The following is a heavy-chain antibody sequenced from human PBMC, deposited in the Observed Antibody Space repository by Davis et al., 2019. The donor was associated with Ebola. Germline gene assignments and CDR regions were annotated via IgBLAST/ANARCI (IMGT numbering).Heavy chain of an antibody. CDR2: INPNSGGT. Sequence: AASVKVSCKASGYTFTGYYMHWVRQAPGQGREWMGWINPNSGGTNYAQKFQGWVTMTRDTSISTAYMELSRLRSDDTAVYYCARDSSLATTSWFDPWGQGTLVTVSS. D-gene: IGHD4-11*01. CDR1: GYTFTGYY. CDR3: ARDSSLATTSWFDP. J-gene: IGHJ5*02. V-gene: IGHV1-2*04.